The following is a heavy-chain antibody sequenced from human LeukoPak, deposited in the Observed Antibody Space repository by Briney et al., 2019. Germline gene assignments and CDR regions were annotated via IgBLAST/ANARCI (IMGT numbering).Heavy chain of an antibody. V-gene: IGHV4-39*07. Sequence: SENLSLTCTVSGGSISSSSYYWGWIRQPPGKGLEWIGSIYYSGSTYYNPSLKSRVTISVDTSKNQFSLKLTSVTAADTAIYYCSRESGAVCPFGYWGQGTLVIVPP. CDR1: GGSISSSSYY. CDR3: SRESGAVCPFGY. D-gene: IGHD1-26*01. CDR2: IYYSGST. J-gene: IGHJ4*02.